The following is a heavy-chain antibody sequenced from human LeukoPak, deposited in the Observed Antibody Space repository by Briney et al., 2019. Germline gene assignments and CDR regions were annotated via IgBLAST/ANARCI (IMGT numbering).Heavy chain of an antibody. CDR1: GYSLRSFG. J-gene: IGHJ6*03. Sequence: SVKVSCKASGYSLRSFGISWVRQAPGQGLEWMGGIIPIFGTANYAQKFQGRVTITADKSTSTAYMELSSLRSEDTAVYYCARGHYYGSGSYYNDYYYYYYMDVWGKGTTVTVSS. CDR3: ARGHYYGSGSYYNDYYYYYYMDV. V-gene: IGHV1-69*06. CDR2: IIPIFGTA. D-gene: IGHD3-10*01.